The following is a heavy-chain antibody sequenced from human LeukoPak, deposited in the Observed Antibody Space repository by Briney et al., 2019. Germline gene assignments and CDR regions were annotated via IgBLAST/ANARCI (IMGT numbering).Heavy chain of an antibody. CDR2: ISSSSSYI. CDR1: GFTFSIHW. D-gene: IGHD4-17*01. Sequence: GGSLRLSCAASGFTFSIHWMNWVRQAPGKGLEWVSSISSSSSYIYYADSVKGRFTISRDNAKNSLYLQMNSLRAEDTAVYYCARDTRLYGDYYYGMDVWGKGTTVTVSS. V-gene: IGHV3-21*01. J-gene: IGHJ6*04. CDR3: ARDTRLYGDYYYGMDV.